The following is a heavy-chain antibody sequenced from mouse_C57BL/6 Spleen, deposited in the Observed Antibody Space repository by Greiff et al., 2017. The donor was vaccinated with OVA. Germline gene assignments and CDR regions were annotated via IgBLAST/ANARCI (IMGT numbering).Heavy chain of an antibody. CDR2: ISSGGDYI. Sequence: EVMLVESGEGLVKPGGSLKLSCAASGFTFSSYAMSWVRQTPEKRLEWVAYISSGGDYIYYADTVKGRFTISRDNARNTLYLQMSSLKSEDTAMYYCTRDRDGYYAFDYWGQGTTLTVSS. CDR1: GFTFSSYA. D-gene: IGHD2-3*01. V-gene: IGHV5-9-1*02. J-gene: IGHJ2*01. CDR3: TRDRDGYYAFDY.